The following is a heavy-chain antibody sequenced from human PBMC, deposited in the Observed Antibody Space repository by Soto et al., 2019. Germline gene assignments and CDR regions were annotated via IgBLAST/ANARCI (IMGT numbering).Heavy chain of an antibody. J-gene: IGHJ4*02. CDR3: ARTAFDY. CDR2: IKQDGSEK. Sequence: GGSLRLSCAASGFTFSSYGMSWVRQAPGKGLEWVANIKQDGSEKYYVDSVKGRFTISRDNAKNSLYLQMNSLRAEDTAVYYCARTAFDYWGQGTLLTVSS. V-gene: IGHV3-7*01. CDR1: GFTFSSYG.